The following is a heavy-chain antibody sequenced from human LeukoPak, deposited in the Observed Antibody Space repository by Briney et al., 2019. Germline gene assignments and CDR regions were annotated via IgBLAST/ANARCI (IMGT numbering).Heavy chain of an antibody. CDR3: ARGSYPGWYSGEFDC. CDR1: GFTFSRHG. D-gene: IGHD6-19*01. V-gene: IGHV4-59*11. CDR2: IYSTGNT. J-gene: IGHJ4*02. Sequence: GSLRLSCVASGFTFSRHGMNWIRQPPGKGLEWIAYIYSTGNTNYNPSLKSRVTISVDTSKKQFSLKLSSLTAADTAMYYCARGSYPGWYSGEFDCWGQGTLVTVSS.